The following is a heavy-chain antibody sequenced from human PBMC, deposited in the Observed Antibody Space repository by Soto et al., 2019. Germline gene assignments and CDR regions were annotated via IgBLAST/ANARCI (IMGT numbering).Heavy chain of an antibody. CDR1: GYTFTGYY. CDR2: INPNSGGT. J-gene: IGHJ6*02. CDR3: ARELAYYEFWSGEYYYYGMDF. Sequence: ASVKVSCKASGYTFTGYYMHWVRQAPGQGLEWMGWINPNSGGTNYAQKFQGWVTMTRDTSISTAYMELSRLRSDDTAVYYCARELAYYEFWSGEYYYYGMDFRGQGTTVTVSS. D-gene: IGHD3-3*01. V-gene: IGHV1-2*04.